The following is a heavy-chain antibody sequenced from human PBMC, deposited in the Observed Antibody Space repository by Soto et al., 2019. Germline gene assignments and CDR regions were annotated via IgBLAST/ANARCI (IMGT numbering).Heavy chain of an antibody. V-gene: IGHV4-31*03. CDR3: SRGILV. D-gene: IGHD5-18*01. J-gene: IGHJ4*02. Sequence: QVQLQESGPGLVKPSQTLSLTCTVSGGSINSGGYCWSWIRQHPGKGLDWIGCISYGGSTSYNPSLKSRVTISVDTSKNQFSLKLTSVTDADTAVYYCSRGILVWGQGALITVSS. CDR1: GGSINSGGYC. CDR2: ISYGGST.